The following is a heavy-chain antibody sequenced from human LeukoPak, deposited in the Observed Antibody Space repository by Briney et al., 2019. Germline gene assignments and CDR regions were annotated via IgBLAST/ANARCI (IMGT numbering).Heavy chain of an antibody. CDR2: INPNSGGT. Sequence: ASVKVSCKASGYTFTGYYMHWVRQAPGQGLEWMGWINPNSGGTNYAQKFQGRVTMTRDTSISTAYMELSRLRSDDTAVYYRARGGFTYYYDSSGYSNFDYWGQGTLVTVSS. CDR1: GYTFTGYY. V-gene: IGHV1-2*02. D-gene: IGHD3-22*01. CDR3: ARGGFTYYYDSSGYSNFDY. J-gene: IGHJ4*02.